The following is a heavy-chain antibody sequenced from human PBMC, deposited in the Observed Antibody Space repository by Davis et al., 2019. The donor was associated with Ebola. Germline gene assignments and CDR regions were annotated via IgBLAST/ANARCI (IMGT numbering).Heavy chain of an antibody. CDR1: GFTFSSYA. D-gene: IGHD6-13*01. CDR3: AKVALGGLIPT. Sequence: GESLKISCAASGFTFSSYAMSWVRQAPGKGLEWVSAISGSGGSTYYADSVKGRFTISRDNSKKTLYLQMNSLRAEDTAVYYCAKVALGGLIPTWGQGTLVTVSS. CDR2: ISGSGGST. V-gene: IGHV3-23*01. J-gene: IGHJ5*02.